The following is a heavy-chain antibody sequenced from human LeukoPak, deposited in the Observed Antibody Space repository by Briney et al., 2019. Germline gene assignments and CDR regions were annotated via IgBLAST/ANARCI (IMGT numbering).Heavy chain of an antibody. V-gene: IGHV3-33*06. Sequence: GRSLRLSCEASGFTFSTCGMHWVRQAPGKGLEWVALIWYNGGNEYYGDPVKGRFTVSRDNSKNTLYLQMNSLRAEDTAVYYCAKAGYSSSSFDFYYYMDVWGKGTTVTVSS. J-gene: IGHJ6*03. CDR3: AKAGYSSSSFDFYYYMDV. CDR1: GFTFSTCG. CDR2: IWYNGGNE. D-gene: IGHD6-6*01.